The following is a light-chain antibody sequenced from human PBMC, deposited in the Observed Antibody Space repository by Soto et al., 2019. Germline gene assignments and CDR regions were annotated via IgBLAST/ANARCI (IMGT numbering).Light chain of an antibody. Sequence: IVLTQSPATLSLSPGERATLSCTASQHVTTTYIAWYQQKFGQAPRLLIYGASTRATGTPDRFTGGGFGTDFTLTIRRVEPEDFAVYYCQQYDGSFTFGGGTKVEMK. J-gene: IGKJ4*01. CDR1: QHVTTTY. CDR3: QQYDGSFT. CDR2: GAS. V-gene: IGKV3-20*01.